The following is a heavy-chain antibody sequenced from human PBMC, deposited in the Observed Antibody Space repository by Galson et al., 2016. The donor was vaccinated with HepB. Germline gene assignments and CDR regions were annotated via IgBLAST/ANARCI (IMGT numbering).Heavy chain of an antibody. CDR3: AKDGAFSDTWYTRVMHAFES. CDR2: ISGGSSYK. D-gene: IGHD3-3*02. J-gene: IGHJ3*02. CDR1: GFTFTRYT. V-gene: IGHV3-21*01. Sequence: SLRLSCAASGFTFTRYTMNWVRQSPGKGLEWVSSISGGSSYKYYADSVKGRFTISRDNSNDSLYLQMNSLRAEDTAIYFCAKDGAFSDTWYTRVMHAFESWAQGTMVTISS.